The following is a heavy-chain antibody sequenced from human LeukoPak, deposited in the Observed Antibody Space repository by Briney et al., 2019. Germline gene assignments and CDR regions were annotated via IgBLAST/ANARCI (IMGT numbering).Heavy chain of an antibody. V-gene: IGHV3-23*01. Sequence: PGGSLTLSCAASGFTFTSYGMSWVRQAPGKGLEWVSSISGRADYTCYADSVRGRFTISRDNCKNTLYLQMNSLRAEDTAVYYCAKDYDRGSNDYWGQGTLVTVSS. D-gene: IGHD3-9*01. CDR3: AKDYDRGSNDY. CDR1: GFTFTSYG. J-gene: IGHJ4*02. CDR2: ISGRADYT.